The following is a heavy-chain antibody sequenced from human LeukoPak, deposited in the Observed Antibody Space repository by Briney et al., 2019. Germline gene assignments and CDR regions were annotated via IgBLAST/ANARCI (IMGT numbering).Heavy chain of an antibody. CDR2: INPNSGGT. CDR3: ARVPMPYYDILTGAGGEFDY. V-gene: IGHV1-2*02. J-gene: IGHJ4*02. D-gene: IGHD3-9*01. CDR1: GYTFTCYY. Sequence: ASVKVSFKASGYTFTCYYMHWVRQAPGQGLEWMGLINPNSGGTNYAQKFQGRVTMTRDTSISTAYMELSRLRSDDTAVYYCARVPMPYYDILTGAGGEFDYWGQGTLVTVSS.